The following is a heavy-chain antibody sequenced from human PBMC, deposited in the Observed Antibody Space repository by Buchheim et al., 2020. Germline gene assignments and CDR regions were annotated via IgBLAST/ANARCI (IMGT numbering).Heavy chain of an antibody. Sequence: QVQLQQWGAGLLKPSETLSLTCAVYGGSFSGYYWSWIRQPPGKGLEWIGEINHSGSTNYNPSLKSRVTISVDTSKNQFSLKLSSVTAADTAVYYCARVASYYYGSGSYYRPYYFDYWGQGTL. CDR3: ARVASYYYGSGSYYRPYYFDY. D-gene: IGHD3-10*01. CDR1: GGSFSGYY. V-gene: IGHV4-34*01. J-gene: IGHJ4*02. CDR2: INHSGST.